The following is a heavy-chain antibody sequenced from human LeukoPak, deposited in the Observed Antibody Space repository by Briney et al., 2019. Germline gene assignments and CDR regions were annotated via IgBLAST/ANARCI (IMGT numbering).Heavy chain of an antibody. Sequence: PSQTLCLTCTVSGGSISSGDYYWSWIRQPPGKGLEWIGYIYYSGSTYYNPSLKSRVTISVDTSKNQFSLKLSSVTAADTAVYYCARTELLPNYYYYYGMDVWGQGTTVTVSS. CDR3: ARTELLPNYYYYYGMDV. CDR2: IYYSGST. D-gene: IGHD2-15*01. CDR1: GGSISSGDYY. J-gene: IGHJ6*02. V-gene: IGHV4-30-4*01.